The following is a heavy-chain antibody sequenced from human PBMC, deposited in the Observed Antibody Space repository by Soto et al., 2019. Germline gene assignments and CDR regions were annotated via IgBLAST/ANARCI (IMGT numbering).Heavy chain of an antibody. V-gene: IGHV4-59*01. CDR2: IYYSGST. J-gene: IGHJ4*02. D-gene: IGHD3-3*01. CDR1: GGSISSYY. Sequence: SETLSLTCTVSGGSISSYYWSWIRQPPGKGLEWIGYIYYSGSTNYNPSLKSRVTISVDTSKNQFSLKLSSVTAADTAVYYCAKIDFWSGSPALSYWGQGTLVTVSS. CDR3: AKIDFWSGSPALSY.